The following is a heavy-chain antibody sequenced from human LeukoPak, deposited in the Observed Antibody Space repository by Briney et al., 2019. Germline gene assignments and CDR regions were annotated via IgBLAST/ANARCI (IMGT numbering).Heavy chain of an antibody. J-gene: IGHJ4*02. CDR1: GFTFSSYA. Sequence: GGSLRLSCAASGFTFSSYAMSWVRQAPGKGLEWVAVIWYDGSNKYYADSVKGRFTISRDNSKNTLYLQMNSLRAEDTAVYYCAKEGCSSTSCYAAFDYWGQGTLVTVSS. CDR2: IWYDGSNK. V-gene: IGHV3-30*02. D-gene: IGHD2-2*01. CDR3: AKEGCSSTSCYAAFDY.